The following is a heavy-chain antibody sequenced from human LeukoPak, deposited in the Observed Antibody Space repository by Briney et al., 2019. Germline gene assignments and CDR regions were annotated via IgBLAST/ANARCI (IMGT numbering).Heavy chain of an antibody. CDR3: ATGRGYYDSSGPPNRPQYYYGMDV. D-gene: IGHD3-22*01. Sequence: ASVKVSCKVSGYTLTELSMHWVRQAPGKGLEWMGGFDPEDGETIYAQKFQGRVTMTEDTSTDTAYMELSSLRSEDTAVYYCATGRGYYDSSGPPNRPQYYYGMDVWGQGTTVTVSS. CDR2: FDPEDGET. J-gene: IGHJ6*02. CDR1: GYTLTELS. V-gene: IGHV1-24*01.